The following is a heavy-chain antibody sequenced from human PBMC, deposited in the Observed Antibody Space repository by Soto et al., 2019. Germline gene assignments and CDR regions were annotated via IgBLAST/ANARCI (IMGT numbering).Heavy chain of an antibody. CDR2: IYSGGST. J-gene: IGHJ4*02. CDR1: GFTVSSNY. V-gene: IGHV3-53*01. Sequence: PGGSLRLSCAASGFTVSSNYMSWVRPAPGKGLEWVSVIYSGGSTYYADSVKGRFTISRDNSKNTLYLQMNSLRAGDTAVYYCATYDFWSGSPLFSWGQGTLVTVSS. D-gene: IGHD3-3*01. CDR3: ATYDFWSGSPLFS.